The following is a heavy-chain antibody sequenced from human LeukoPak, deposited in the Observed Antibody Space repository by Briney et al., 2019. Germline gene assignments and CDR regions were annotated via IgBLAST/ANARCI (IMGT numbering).Heavy chain of an antibody. CDR2: ISGSGGST. D-gene: IGHD1-26*01. CDR1: GFTFSSYG. CDR3: AKGGKWDVTPFDY. V-gene: IGHV3-23*01. J-gene: IGHJ4*02. Sequence: GGSLRLSCAASGFTFSSYGMHWVRQAPGKGLEWVSTISGSGGSTYYADSVKGRFTISRDNSKNTLYLQANSLRAEDTAVYYCAKGGKWDVTPFDYWGQGTLVTVSS.